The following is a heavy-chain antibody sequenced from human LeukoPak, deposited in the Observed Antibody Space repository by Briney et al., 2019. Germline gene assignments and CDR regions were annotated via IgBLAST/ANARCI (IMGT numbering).Heavy chain of an antibody. D-gene: IGHD6-19*01. CDR2: IYYSGST. Sequence: SETLSLTCTVSGGSISSYYWSWIRQPPGKGLEWIGYIYYSGSTNYNPSLKSRVTISVDTSKNQFSLKLSSVTAADTAVYYCARDTGYSSGLDYWGQGTLVTVSS. J-gene: IGHJ4*02. V-gene: IGHV4-59*01. CDR1: GGSISSYY. CDR3: ARDTGYSSGLDY.